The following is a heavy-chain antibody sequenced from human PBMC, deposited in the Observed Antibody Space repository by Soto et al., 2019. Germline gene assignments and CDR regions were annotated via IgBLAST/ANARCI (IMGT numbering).Heavy chain of an antibody. J-gene: IGHJ4*02. CDR2: INPNSGGT. Sequence: ASVKVSCQASGYTFTGYYMHWVRQAPGQGLEWMGWINPNSGGTNYAQKFQGRVTMTRDTSISTAYMELSRLRSDDTAVYYCARDYIAVAGTRFDYWGQGTLVTVSS. V-gene: IGHV1-2*02. CDR1: GYTFTGYY. CDR3: ARDYIAVAGTRFDY. D-gene: IGHD6-19*01.